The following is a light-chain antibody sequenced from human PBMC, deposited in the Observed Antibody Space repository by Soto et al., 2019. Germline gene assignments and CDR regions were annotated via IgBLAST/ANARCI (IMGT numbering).Light chain of an antibody. V-gene: IGLV1-40*01. J-gene: IGLJ1*01. Sequence: QSVLRQPPSVSGAPGQRVTISCTGTSSNIGAGYDVHWYQQLPGTAPKLLIYGDINRPSGVPDRFSGSKSGSSASLAITGLQAEDEADYYCQSYDSRLTAYVFGTGTKLTVL. CDR1: SSNIGAGYD. CDR3: QSYDSRLTAYV. CDR2: GDI.